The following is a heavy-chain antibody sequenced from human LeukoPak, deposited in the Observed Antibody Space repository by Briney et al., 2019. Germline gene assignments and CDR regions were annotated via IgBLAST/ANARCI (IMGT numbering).Heavy chain of an antibody. CDR3: ASPVYYGSGKTNS. V-gene: IGHV4-39*01. Sequence: PSETLSLTCTVSGGSISSSSYYWGWIRQPPGKGLEWNGSIYYSGSTYYNPSLKSRVTISVDTSKNQFSLKLSSVTAADTAVYYCASPVYYGSGKTNSWGQGTLVTVSS. D-gene: IGHD3-10*01. J-gene: IGHJ4*02. CDR2: IYYSGST. CDR1: GGSISSSSYY.